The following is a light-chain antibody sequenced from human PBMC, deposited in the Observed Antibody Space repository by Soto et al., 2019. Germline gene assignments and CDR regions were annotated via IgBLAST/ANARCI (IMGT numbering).Light chain of an antibody. Sequence: ELVLTQSPGTLSLSPGERATLSCRASQDVSSNFLAWYQQKPGKAPRLLIYGASTRATGTPDRFSGRGSGTDFTLTISRLEPEDFAVYYCQQYAFSPRTFGQGTKVEIK. V-gene: IGKV3-20*01. CDR1: QDVSSNF. CDR3: QQYAFSPRT. CDR2: GAS. J-gene: IGKJ1*01.